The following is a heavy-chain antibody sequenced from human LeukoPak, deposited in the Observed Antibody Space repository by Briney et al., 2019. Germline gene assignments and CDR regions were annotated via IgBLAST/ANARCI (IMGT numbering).Heavy chain of an antibody. D-gene: IGHD6-13*01. CDR3: ARALPRGAAAGTPLDFDY. V-gene: IGHV1-69*06. J-gene: IGHJ4*02. CDR1: GGTFSSYA. Sequence: PEASVKVSCKASGGTFSSYAISWVRQAPGQGLEWMGGIIPIFGTANYAQKFQGRVTITADKSTSTAYMELSSLRSEDTAVYYCARALPRGAAAGTPLDFDYWGQGTLVTVSS. CDR2: IIPIFGTA.